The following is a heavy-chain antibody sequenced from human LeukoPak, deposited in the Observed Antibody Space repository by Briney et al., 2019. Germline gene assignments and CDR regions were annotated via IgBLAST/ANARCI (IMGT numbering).Heavy chain of an antibody. D-gene: IGHD5-12*01. CDR1: GGSISSGDYS. V-gene: IGHV4-30-4*07. Sequence: SETLSLTCAVSGGSISSGDYSWSWIRQPPGKGLEWIGYIYYTDTYYNPSLKSRVTISLDTSKNQFSLKLSSVTAADTAVYYCASHSGGYAYWGQGTLVTVSS. CDR2: IYYTDT. CDR3: ASHSGGYAY. J-gene: IGHJ4*02.